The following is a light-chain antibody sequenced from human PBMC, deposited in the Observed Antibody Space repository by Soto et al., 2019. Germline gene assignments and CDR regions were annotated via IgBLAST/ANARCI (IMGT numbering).Light chain of an antibody. J-gene: IGKJ1*01. CDR2: GAS. CDR3: QQSYNTPT. V-gene: IGKV1-39*01. CDR1: QSITNY. Sequence: DIQMTQSPSSLSASVGDRVTITCRASQSITNYLNWYQHKPGKAPNLLIYGASSLHSGVPSRFSGSGSGTDFTLTISSLQPEDFATYFCQQSYNTPTFGQGTKVEIK.